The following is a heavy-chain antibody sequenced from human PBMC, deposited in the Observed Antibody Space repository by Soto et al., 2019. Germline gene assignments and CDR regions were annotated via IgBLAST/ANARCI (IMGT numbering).Heavy chain of an antibody. CDR1: GGSISSYY. CDR3: ARHCRGGSCYSDAFDI. CDR2: IYYSGRT. J-gene: IGHJ3*02. D-gene: IGHD2-15*01. Sequence: QVQLQESGPGLVKPSETLSLTCTVSGGSISSYYWSWIRQPPGKGLEWIGYIYYSGRTNYNPSLKSGVTTAVGTSKNQFSPKLSSATTADTAVYYCARHCRGGSCYSDAFDIWGQGTMVTVSS. V-gene: IGHV4-59*08.